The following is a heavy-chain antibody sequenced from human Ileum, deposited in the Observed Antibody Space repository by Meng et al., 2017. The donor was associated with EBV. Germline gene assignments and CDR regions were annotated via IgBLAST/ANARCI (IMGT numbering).Heavy chain of an antibody. D-gene: IGHD1-26*01. J-gene: IGHJ4*02. Sequence: HVQLVPSGVGVKMLVAYIKLASKASGYTFTGYAIHWVLQDPGQRLEWMGWINPGSGNTKYSQKFQGRVTITRDTSATTVYMDLSSLRSEDTAVFYCARDGGFSVGATKYDYWGQGALVTVSS. CDR1: GYTFTGYA. V-gene: IGHV1-3*01. CDR3: ARDGGFSVGATKYDY. CDR2: INPGSGNT.